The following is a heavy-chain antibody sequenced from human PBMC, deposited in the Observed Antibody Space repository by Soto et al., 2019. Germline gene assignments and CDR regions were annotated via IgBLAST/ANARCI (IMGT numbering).Heavy chain of an antibody. J-gene: IGHJ6*02. CDR1: GDSIRSYY. CDR2: IYYSGST. D-gene: IGHD5-12*01. Sequence: SETLSLTCTVSGDSIRSYYWTWIRQPPGKGLELIGYIYYSGSTRYNPSLKGRVTISVDMSKNQFSLKLSSVIAADTAVYYCARAYGGFDNGLDVWGQGTAVTVSS. CDR3: ARAYGGFDNGLDV. V-gene: IGHV4-59*01.